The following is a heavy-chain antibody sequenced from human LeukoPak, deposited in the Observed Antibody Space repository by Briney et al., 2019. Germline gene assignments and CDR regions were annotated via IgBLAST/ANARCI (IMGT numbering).Heavy chain of an antibody. V-gene: IGHV4-34*01. CDR2: SSHTGDLI. D-gene: IGHD6-6*01. CDR3: ARHFRLARLDAFDI. J-gene: IGHJ3*02. CDR1: GGAFSDSY. Sequence: SGTLSLTCAVYGGAFSDSYWTWIRQTPGRGHEWIGESSHTGDLIGYNPSLKGRATISVASSKKQFSLRLTSVPAADAAVYYCARHFRLARLDAFDIWGQGTMVTVSS.